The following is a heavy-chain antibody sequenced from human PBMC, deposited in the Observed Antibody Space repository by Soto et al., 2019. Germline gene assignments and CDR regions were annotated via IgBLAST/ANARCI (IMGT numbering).Heavy chain of an antibody. D-gene: IGHD3-10*01. J-gene: IGHJ4*02. CDR2: INSDGSST. CDR1: GFTFSSYW. Sequence: GGSLRLSCAASGFTFSSYWMHWVRQAPGKGLVWVSLINSDGSSTSYADSVKGRFTISRDNAKNTLYLQMNSLRAEDTAVYLCASRGADSYFDYWGQGTLVTVSS. CDR3: ASRGADSYFDY. V-gene: IGHV3-74*01.